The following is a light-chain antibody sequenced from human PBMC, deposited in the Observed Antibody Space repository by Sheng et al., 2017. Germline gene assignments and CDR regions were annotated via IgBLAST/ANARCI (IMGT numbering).Light chain of an antibody. V-gene: IGLV1-44*01. J-gene: IGLJ3*02. Sequence: LTQSPSASGTPGQMVTISCSGSTSNIGINTVNWYQQVPGTAPRLLIYENSQRPSGVPGRFSGSKSGTSASLAISGLQSEDEADYYCAAWDDSLNGPVFGGGTKVAVL. CDR3: AAWDDSLNGPV. CDR1: TSNIGINT. CDR2: ENS.